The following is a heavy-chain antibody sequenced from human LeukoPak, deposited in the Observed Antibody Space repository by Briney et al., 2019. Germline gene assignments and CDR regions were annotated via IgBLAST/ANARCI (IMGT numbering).Heavy chain of an antibody. D-gene: IGHD3-22*01. CDR2: IRYDGSNK. CDR3: AKERDDSSGYYLFDY. V-gene: IGHV3-30*02. J-gene: IGHJ4*02. Sequence: GGSLRLSCAASGFTFSSYGMHWVRQAPGKGLEWVAFIRYDGSNKYYADSVKGRFTISRGNSKNTLYLQMNSLRAEDTAVYYCAKERDDSSGYYLFDYWGQGTLVTVSS. CDR1: GFTFSSYG.